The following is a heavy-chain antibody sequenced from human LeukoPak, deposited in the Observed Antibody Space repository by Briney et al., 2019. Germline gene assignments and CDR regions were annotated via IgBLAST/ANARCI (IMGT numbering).Heavy chain of an antibody. CDR3: ARGPDDFWSGYYTGVDY. J-gene: IGHJ4*02. Sequence: PSETLSLTCAVYGGSFSGYYWSWIRQPPGKGPEWIGEINHSGSTNYDPSLKSRVTISVDTSKNQFSLKLSSVTAADTAVYYCARGPDDFWSGYYTGVDYWGQGTLVTVSS. D-gene: IGHD3-3*01. CDR2: INHSGST. CDR1: GGSFSGYY. V-gene: IGHV4-34*01.